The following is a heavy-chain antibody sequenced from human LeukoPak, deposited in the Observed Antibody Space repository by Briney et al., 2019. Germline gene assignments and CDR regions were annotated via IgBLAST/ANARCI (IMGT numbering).Heavy chain of an antibody. D-gene: IGHD1-26*01. Sequence: TGGSLRLSCAASGFTFSSYSMNWVRQAPGKGLEWVSSISSSSSYIYYANSVKGRFTISRDNAKNSLYLQMNSLRAEDTAVYYCASQSGSYNWFDPWGQGTLVTASS. CDR1: GFTFSSYS. CDR3: ASQSGSYNWFDP. CDR2: ISSSSSYI. J-gene: IGHJ5*02. V-gene: IGHV3-21*01.